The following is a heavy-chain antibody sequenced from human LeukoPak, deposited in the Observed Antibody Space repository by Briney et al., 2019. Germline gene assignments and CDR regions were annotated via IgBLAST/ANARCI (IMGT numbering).Heavy chain of an antibody. CDR2: ISAYNGNT. V-gene: IGHV1-18*01. J-gene: IGHJ4*02. CDR3: ARDMDLPVPLDY. D-gene: IGHD1-14*01. CDR1: GGTFSSYA. Sequence: ASVKVSCKASGGTFSSYAISWVRQAPGQGLEWMGWISAYNGNTNYAQKLQGRVTMTTDTSTSTAYMELRSLRSDDTAVYYCARDMDLPVPLDYWGQGTLVTVSS.